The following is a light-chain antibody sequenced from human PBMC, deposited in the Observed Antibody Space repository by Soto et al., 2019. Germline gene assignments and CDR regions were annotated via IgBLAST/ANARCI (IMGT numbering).Light chain of an antibody. Sequence: EIVLTQSPATLTLSPGERATLSCMASQSVSSYLAWYQQKPGQAHRLIIYGTSNRATGIPARFSGSGSGTDFTLTISSLEPEDFAVYYCQQRSNWPRITVGQGTRLEIK. J-gene: IGKJ5*01. CDR3: QQRSNWPRIT. CDR2: GTS. V-gene: IGKV3-11*01. CDR1: QSVSSY.